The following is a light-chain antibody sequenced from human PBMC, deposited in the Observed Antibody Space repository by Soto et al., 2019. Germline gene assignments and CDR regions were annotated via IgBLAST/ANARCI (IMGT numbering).Light chain of an antibody. CDR3: QQYGSPPHT. V-gene: IGKV3-20*01. Sequence: EIVLTQSPGTLSLSPGERATLSCRASQSVYNSYLAWYQQKPGQTPRLLINAASNRATGVSDRFSGSGSGTDFTLTISRLEPEDFAVYYCQQYGSPPHTFGQGTKVEI. CDR1: QSVYNSY. CDR2: AAS. J-gene: IGKJ2*01.